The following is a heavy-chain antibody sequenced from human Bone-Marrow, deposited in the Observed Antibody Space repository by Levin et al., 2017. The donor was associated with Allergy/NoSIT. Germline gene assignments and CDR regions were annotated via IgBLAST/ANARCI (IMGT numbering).Heavy chain of an antibody. Sequence: GGSLRLSCKGSGYNFVTNWIVWVRQMPGKGLEWMGIIYPADSETRYSPSFQGQVTISVDKSISTAYLQWSSLKASDTAMYYCAREMGRHGMDVWGQGTTVTVS. V-gene: IGHV5-51*01. CDR2: IYPADSET. CDR1: GYNFVTNW. D-gene: IGHD2-15*01. J-gene: IGHJ6*02. CDR3: AREMGRHGMDV.